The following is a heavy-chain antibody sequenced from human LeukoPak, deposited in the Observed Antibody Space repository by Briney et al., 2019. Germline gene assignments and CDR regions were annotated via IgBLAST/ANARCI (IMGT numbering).Heavy chain of an antibody. V-gene: IGHV4-39*07. CDR2: IYYSGST. Sequence: KPSETLSLTCTVSGGSISSSSYYWGWIRQPPGKGLEWIGSIYYSGSTNYNPSLKSRVTISVDTSKNQFSLKLSSVTAADTAVYYCARGQCGYYDSSGYYGSRNYYYYYYMDVWGKGTTVTVSS. J-gene: IGHJ6*03. CDR1: GGSISSSSYY. CDR3: ARGQCGYYDSSGYYGSRNYYYYYYMDV. D-gene: IGHD3-22*01.